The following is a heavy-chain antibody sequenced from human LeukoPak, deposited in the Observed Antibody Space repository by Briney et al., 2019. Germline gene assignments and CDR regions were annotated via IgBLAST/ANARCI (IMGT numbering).Heavy chain of an antibody. Sequence: GGSLRLSCAASGFTFSSYGMHWVRQAPGKGLEWVSSISSSSSYIYYADSVKGRFTISRDNAKNSLYLQMNSLRAEDTAVYYCATDSSWYNWFDPWGQGTLVTVSS. CDR2: ISSSSSYI. J-gene: IGHJ5*02. CDR3: ATDSSWYNWFDP. V-gene: IGHV3-21*01. D-gene: IGHD6-13*01. CDR1: GFTFSSYG.